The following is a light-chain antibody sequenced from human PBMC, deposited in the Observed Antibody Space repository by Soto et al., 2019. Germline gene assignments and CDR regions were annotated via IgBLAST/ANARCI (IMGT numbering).Light chain of an antibody. CDR2: GAS. CDR1: QNIISN. Sequence: EIVMTQSQATLSVSPGERVTLSCRASQNIISNLAWYQQKPGQAPRLLIYGASTRATGIPARFSGSGSGTDFTLTISRLEPEDFAVYYCQQYGSSPSITFGQGTRLEI. CDR3: QQYGSSPSIT. V-gene: IGKV3-15*01. J-gene: IGKJ5*01.